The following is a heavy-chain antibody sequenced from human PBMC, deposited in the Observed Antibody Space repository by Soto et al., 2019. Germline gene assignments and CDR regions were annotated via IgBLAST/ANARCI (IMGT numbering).Heavy chain of an antibody. D-gene: IGHD3-10*01. V-gene: IGHV4-39*07. CDR3: ASINPHY. CDR1: GCSISSSSYY. Sequence: XETLSLTCTVSGCSISSSSYYWGGIRQPPGKGLEWIGSIYYSGSTYYNPSLKSRVTISVDTSKNQFSLKLSSVTAADTAVYYCASINPHYWGQGTLVTVSS. J-gene: IGHJ4*02. CDR2: IYYSGST.